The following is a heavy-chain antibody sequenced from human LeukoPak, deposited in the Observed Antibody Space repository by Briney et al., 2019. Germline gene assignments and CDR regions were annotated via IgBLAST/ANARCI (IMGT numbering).Heavy chain of an antibody. CDR2: INHSGST. CDR1: GGPFSGYY. Sequence: SETLSLTCAVYGGPFSGYYWSWIRQPPGKGLEWIGEINHSGSTNYNPSLKSRVTISVDTSKNQFSLKLSSVTAADTAVYYCARVGITIFGVVNTAEYFQHWGQGTLVTVSS. J-gene: IGHJ1*01. CDR3: ARVGITIFGVVNTAEYFQH. V-gene: IGHV4-34*01. D-gene: IGHD3-3*01.